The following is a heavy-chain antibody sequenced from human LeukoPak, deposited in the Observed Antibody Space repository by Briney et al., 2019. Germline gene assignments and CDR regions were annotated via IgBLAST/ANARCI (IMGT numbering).Heavy chain of an antibody. CDR2: IYSGGST. D-gene: IGHD3-22*01. Sequence: QSGGCLRLSCAASGFTVSSNYMSWVRQAPGKGLEWGSDIYSGGSTYYADSVKGRFTISRDNSKNTLYLQMNSLRAEDTAVYYCARGGKYYYDSSGYRPNWFDPWGQGTLVTVSS. J-gene: IGHJ5*02. V-gene: IGHV3-66*02. CDR3: ARGGKYYYDSSGYRPNWFDP. CDR1: GFTVSSNY.